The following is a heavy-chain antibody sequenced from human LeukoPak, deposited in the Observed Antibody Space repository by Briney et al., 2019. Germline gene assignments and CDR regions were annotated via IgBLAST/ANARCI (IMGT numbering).Heavy chain of an antibody. J-gene: IGHJ3*01. V-gene: IGHV4-31*03. CDR2: ISYSGNT. D-gene: IGHD2-21*02. CDR3: ARDFLRTASPDAFDF. CDR1: GDSISSDGYS. Sequence: SETLSLTCTVSGDSISSDGYSWTWIRQPPGKGLEWIGHISYSGNTHYNPSLKSRVTLSVDASKNQLSLNLTSVTAADTAIYYRARDFLRTASPDAFDFWGQGTMVTVSS.